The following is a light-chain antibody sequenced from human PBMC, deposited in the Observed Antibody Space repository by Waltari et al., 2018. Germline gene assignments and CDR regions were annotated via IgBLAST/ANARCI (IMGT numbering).Light chain of an antibody. Sequence: DIQMTQSPSSLSASVGDTVTITCRASPGIGTRLAWYQQKSEKVPKSLIYGASSLQSGVPSRFSGSGSGTDFTLTISSLQPEDFATYYCRQYYSYPLTFGGGTKVEIK. CDR2: GAS. J-gene: IGKJ4*01. CDR3: RQYYSYPLT. CDR1: PGIGTR. V-gene: IGKV1D-16*01.